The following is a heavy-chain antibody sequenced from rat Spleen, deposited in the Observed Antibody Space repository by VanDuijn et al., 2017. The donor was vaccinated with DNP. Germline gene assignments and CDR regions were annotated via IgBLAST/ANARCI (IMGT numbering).Heavy chain of an antibody. D-gene: IGHD1-10*01. CDR1: GFTFSDYA. CDR3: ATHNNLNWFAY. CDR2: IIYDGSST. Sequence: EVQLVESGGGLVQPGNSLKLSCAASGFTFSDYAMAWVRQSPKKGLEWVATIIYDGSSTYYGDSVKGRFTISRDNAKSTLYLQMDSLRSEDTATYYCATHNNLNWFAYWGQGTLVTVSS. J-gene: IGHJ3*01. V-gene: IGHV5S10*01.